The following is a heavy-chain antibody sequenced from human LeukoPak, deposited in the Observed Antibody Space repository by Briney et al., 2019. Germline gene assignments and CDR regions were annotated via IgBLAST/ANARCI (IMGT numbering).Heavy chain of an antibody. CDR3: ARRGSSTWSLGRFDP. CDR2: IRGKANNYAT. Sequence: PGGSLRLSCAASGFTFSDSAMHWVRQASGKGLEWVGRIRGKANNYATAYATSVKGRFTISRDGSKNTAYLQMNSLKTEDTAVYYCARRGSSTWSLGRFDPWGQGTLVTVSS. CDR1: GFTFSDSA. J-gene: IGHJ5*02. V-gene: IGHV3-73*01. D-gene: IGHD6-13*01.